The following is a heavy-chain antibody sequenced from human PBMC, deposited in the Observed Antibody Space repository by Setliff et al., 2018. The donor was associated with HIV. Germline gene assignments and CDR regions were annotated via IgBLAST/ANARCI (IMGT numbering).Heavy chain of an antibody. V-gene: IGHV1-2*02. D-gene: IGHD3-22*01. J-gene: IGHJ4*02. CDR2: INSNNGGT. CDR3: AREERYYDGKGALDY. CDR1: GYTFTAYY. Sequence: ASVKVSCKASGYTFTAYYIHWVRQAPGKGLEWMGWINSNNGGTKYAKNFQGRVTMTRDTSITTAYMELSRLISDDTDVYYCAREERYYDGKGALDYWGQGTLVTVSS.